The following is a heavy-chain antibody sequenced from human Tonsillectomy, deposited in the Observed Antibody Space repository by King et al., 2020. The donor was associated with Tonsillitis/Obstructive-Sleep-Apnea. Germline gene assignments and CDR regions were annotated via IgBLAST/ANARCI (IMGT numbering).Heavy chain of an antibody. V-gene: IGHV3-11*01. CDR1: GLTFSDYY. CDR2: ISNGGSII. CDR3: ARVSLSSGAFYFDY. D-gene: IGHD3-16*02. Sequence: VQLVESGGGLVKPGGSLRLSCAASGLTFSDYYMSWIRQAPGKGLVWISYISNGGSIIYYADSVKGRFTISRDNAKNSLYLQMNSLRAEDTAVYYCARVSLSSGAFYFDYWGQGTLVTVSS. J-gene: IGHJ4*02.